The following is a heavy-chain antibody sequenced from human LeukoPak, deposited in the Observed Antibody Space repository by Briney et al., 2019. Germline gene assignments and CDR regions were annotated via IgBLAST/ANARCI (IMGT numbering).Heavy chain of an antibody. CDR2: ISSSGSTI. Sequence: GGSLRLSCAASGFTFSDYYMSWIRQAPGKGLEWVSYISSSGSTIYYADSVNGRFTISRDIAKNPFYLQTNSLRADDTAVYYCAREDYCVPGGFDYWGQGTLVTVSS. V-gene: IGHV3-11*04. CDR1: GFTFSDYY. D-gene: IGHD4-17*01. J-gene: IGHJ4*02. CDR3: AREDYCVPGGFDY.